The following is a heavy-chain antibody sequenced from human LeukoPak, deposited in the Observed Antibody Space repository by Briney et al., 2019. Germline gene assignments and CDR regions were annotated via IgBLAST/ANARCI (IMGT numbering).Heavy chain of an antibody. Sequence: VASVKVSCKASGYTFTSYCINWLRQPPGEGLEWMGWISAYNGNTNYAQKLPGRATMTTGTSTSRASMEMRSLRSDHTDVYYCPREDVYGDRTFGYWGQGSLVTVSS. D-gene: IGHD4-17*01. CDR1: GYTFTSYC. J-gene: IGHJ4*02. CDR2: ISAYNGNT. CDR3: PREDVYGDRTFGY. V-gene: IGHV1-18*01.